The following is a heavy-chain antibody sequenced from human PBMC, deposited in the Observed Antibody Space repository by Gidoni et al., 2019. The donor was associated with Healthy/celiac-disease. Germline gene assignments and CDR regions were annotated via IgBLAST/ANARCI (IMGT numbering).Heavy chain of an antibody. Sequence: GLEWIGSIYYSGSTYYNTSLKSRVTISVDTSKNQFSLKLSSVTAADTAVYYCARTPYYYGSGGNYYYMDVWGKGTTVTVSS. V-gene: IGHV4-39*01. D-gene: IGHD3-10*01. CDR3: ARTPYYYGSGGNYYYMDV. CDR2: IYYSGST. J-gene: IGHJ6*03.